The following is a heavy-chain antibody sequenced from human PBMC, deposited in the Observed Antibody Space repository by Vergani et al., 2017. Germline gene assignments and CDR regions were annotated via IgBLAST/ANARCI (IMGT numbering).Heavy chain of an antibody. J-gene: IGHJ6*02. CDR2: ISGSGGST. D-gene: IGHD5-12*01. CDR3: AKANPRNSGYDYLYYYHAMDV. V-gene: IGHV3-23*01. CDR1: GFTFNHYA. Sequence: EVQLLESGGDLVQPGGSLRLSCAASGFTFNHYAMNWVRQAPGKGLEWVSGISGSGGSTYYAGSVKGRFTISRDSSKNTLYLQRNSLSAGDTAVYYCAKANPRNSGYDYLYYYHAMDVWGQGTTVTASS.